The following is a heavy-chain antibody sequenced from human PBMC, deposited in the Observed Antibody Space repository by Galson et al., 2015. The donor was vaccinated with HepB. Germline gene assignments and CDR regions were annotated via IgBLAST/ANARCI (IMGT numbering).Heavy chain of an antibody. J-gene: IGHJ6*02. CDR2: ISGSGGST. D-gene: IGHD3-3*01. V-gene: IGHV3-23*01. CDR1: GFTFSSYA. Sequence: SLRLSCAASGFTFSSYAMSWVRQAPGKGLEWVSAISGSGGSTYYADSVKGRFTTSRDNSKNTLYLQMNSLRAEDTAVYYCAKDWGTTTYYDFWSGYYNGDYYYYYGMDVWGQGTTVTVSS. CDR3: AKDWGTTTYYDFWSGYYNGDYYYYYGMDV.